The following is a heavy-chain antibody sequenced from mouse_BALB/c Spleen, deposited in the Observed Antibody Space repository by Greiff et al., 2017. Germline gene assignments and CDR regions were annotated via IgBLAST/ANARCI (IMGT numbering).Heavy chain of an antibody. D-gene: IGHD1-1*01. Sequence: SGPELVKPGASVKISCKASGYSFTSYYIHWVKQRPGQGLEWIGWIFPGSGNTKYNEKFKGKATLTADTSSSTAYMQLSSLTSEDSAVYFCARFYYGSSYHFDYWGQGTTLTVSS. CDR2: IFPGSGNT. V-gene: IGHV1-66*01. J-gene: IGHJ2*01. CDR3: ARFYYGSSYHFDY. CDR1: GYSFTSYY.